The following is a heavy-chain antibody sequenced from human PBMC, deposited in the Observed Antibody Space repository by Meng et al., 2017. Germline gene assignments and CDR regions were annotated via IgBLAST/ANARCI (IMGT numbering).Heavy chain of an antibody. Sequence: VRLVGSGGGLVQPGGSLRLSCAASGFTFSSYWMSWVRQAPGKGLEWVANIKQDGSEKYYVDSVKGRFTISRDNAKNPLYLQMNSLRAEDTAVYYCARNYYDSRGYILREWGQGTLVTVSS. CDR2: IKQDGSEK. V-gene: IGHV3-7*01. J-gene: IGHJ4*02. D-gene: IGHD3-22*01. CDR3: ARNYYDSRGYILRE. CDR1: GFTFSSYW.